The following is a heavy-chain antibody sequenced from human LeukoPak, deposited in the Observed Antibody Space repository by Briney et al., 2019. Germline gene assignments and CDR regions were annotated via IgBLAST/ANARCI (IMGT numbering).Heavy chain of an antibody. J-gene: IGHJ4*02. Sequence: PGGSLRLSCAASGFTFSSYSMNWVRQAPGKGLEWVSSISSSSSYIYYADSVKGRFTISRDNAKNSLYLQMNSLRAEDTAVYYCARDFFRGGYYFDYWGQGTLVTVSS. CDR2: ISSSSSYI. CDR3: ARDFFRGGYYFDY. D-gene: IGHD3-10*01. V-gene: IGHV3-21*01. CDR1: GFTFSSYS.